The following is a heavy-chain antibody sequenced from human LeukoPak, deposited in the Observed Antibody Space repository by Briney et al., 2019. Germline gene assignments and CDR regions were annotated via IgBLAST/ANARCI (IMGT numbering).Heavy chain of an antibody. Sequence: GGSLRLSCAASGFTFSSYGMHWVRQAPGKGLEWVAVIWYDGSNKYYGDSVKGRFTISRDNSKNTVFLQMNSLRVEDTALYYCTRGQSYCGADCYSDWGQGTLVTVSS. CDR2: IWYDGSNK. CDR1: GFTFSSYG. D-gene: IGHD2-21*02. J-gene: IGHJ4*02. CDR3: TRGQSYCGADCYSD. V-gene: IGHV3-33*01.